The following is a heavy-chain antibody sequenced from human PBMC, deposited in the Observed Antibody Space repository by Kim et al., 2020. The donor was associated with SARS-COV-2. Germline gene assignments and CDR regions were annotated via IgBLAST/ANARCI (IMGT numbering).Heavy chain of an antibody. CDR2: INAGNGNT. D-gene: IGHD6-13*01. Sequence: ASVKVSCKASGYTFTSYAIHWVRQAPGQRLEWMGWINAGNGNTKYSQKFQGRVTITRDTSESTAYMELSSLRSEDTAVYYCARGTTDSSGDSSWHEDPPLDYWGQGTLVTVSS. CDR3: ARGTTDSSGDSSWHEDPPLDY. CDR1: GYTFTSYA. J-gene: IGHJ4*02. V-gene: IGHV1-3*01.